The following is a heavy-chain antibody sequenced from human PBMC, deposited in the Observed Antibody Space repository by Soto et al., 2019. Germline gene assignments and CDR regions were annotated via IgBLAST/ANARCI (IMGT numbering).Heavy chain of an antibody. D-gene: IGHD1-1*01. V-gene: IGHV3-23*01. CDR3: AKATATAGGAFDI. CDR2: ILAGGST. CDR1: GFTFRSYW. J-gene: IGHJ3*02. Sequence: GGSLRLSCASSGFTFRSYWMSWVRQAPGKGLEWVSTILAGGSTYYADSVKGRLTIYRDHSKNTVYLQMNSLTAGDTAVYYCAKATATAGGAFDICGQGKLSTVSS.